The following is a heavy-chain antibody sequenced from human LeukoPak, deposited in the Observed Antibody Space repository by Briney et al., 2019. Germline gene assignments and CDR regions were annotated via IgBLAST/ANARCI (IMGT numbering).Heavy chain of an antibody. CDR2: IYYSGST. J-gene: IGHJ4*02. CDR3: ARAAGFDSISD. CDR1: GGSISGSSYY. D-gene: IGHD3-22*01. Sequence: PSETLSLTCTVSGGSISGSSYYWGWIRQPPGKGLEWIGSIYYSGSTYYNPSLKSRVTISVDTSKNQFSLKLSSVTAADTAVYYCARAAGFDSISDWGQGTLVTVSS. V-gene: IGHV4-39*07.